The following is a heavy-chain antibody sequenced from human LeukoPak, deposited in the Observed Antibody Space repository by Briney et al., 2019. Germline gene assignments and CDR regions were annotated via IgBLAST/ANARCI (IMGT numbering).Heavy chain of an antibody. D-gene: IGHD3-16*02. CDR3: ARVMGAREISGDI. J-gene: IGHJ3*02. V-gene: IGHV3-48*04. CDR1: GFTFSSYS. Sequence: GGSLRLSCAASGFTFSSYSMNWVRQAPGKGLEWVSYISSSGSTIYYADSVKGRFTISRDNAKNSLYLQMNSLRAEDTAAYYCARVMGAREISGDIWGQGTMVTVSS. CDR2: ISSSGSTI.